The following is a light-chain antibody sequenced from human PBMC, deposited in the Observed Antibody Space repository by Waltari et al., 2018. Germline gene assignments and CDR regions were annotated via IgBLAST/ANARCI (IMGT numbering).Light chain of an antibody. V-gene: IGLV3-19*01. J-gene: IGLJ3*02. CDR3: HSRKGSDNQVV. CDR2: GKE. Sequence: SSELTQGPDVSVALGQTVKITCQGDSLRTSYASWYQVKPGQAPVIVLFGKEKRPSGIPYRSSGYSAGSTSALTITGAQAEDEADYYCHSRKGSDNQVVFGGGTKLTVL. CDR1: SLRTSY.